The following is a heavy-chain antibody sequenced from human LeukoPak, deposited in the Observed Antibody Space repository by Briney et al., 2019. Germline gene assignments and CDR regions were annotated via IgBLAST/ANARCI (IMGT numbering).Heavy chain of an antibody. CDR2: IFTSGIT. D-gene: IGHD3-22*01. V-gene: IGHV4-61*02. CDR1: GASINSGSSY. CDR3: ANYYYDSSGYRFDY. J-gene: IGHJ4*02. Sequence: TLSLTCTVSGASINSGSSYWGWIRQPAGKGLEWIGRIFTSGITDYNPSLKSRVTISIDASKNQFSLKLTSVTAADTAMYYCANYYYDSSGYRFDYWGQGTLVTVSS.